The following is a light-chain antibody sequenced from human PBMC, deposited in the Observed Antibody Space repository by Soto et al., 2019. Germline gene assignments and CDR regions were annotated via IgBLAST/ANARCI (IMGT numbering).Light chain of an antibody. Sequence: QSVLTQPRSVSGAPGQWVTISSTGSSSNIGATYDVQWYQQLPGTAPKLLIYGNSNRPSGVPDRFSGSKSGTSASLAITGLQADDESDYYCQSYDSSLSAHYVFGTGTKLTVL. V-gene: IGLV1-40*01. CDR1: SSNIGATYD. CDR2: GNS. CDR3: QSYDSSLSAHYV. J-gene: IGLJ1*01.